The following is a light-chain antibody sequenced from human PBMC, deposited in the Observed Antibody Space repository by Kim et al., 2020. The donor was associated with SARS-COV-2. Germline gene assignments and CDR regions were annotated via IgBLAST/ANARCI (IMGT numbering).Light chain of an antibody. V-gene: IGLV3-21*04. Sequence: APGKTAMITCGGDNIGSNTVHWYQQKPGPAPVLVISHDDDRPSGTPERFSGSHSGNTATLTVSRVEAGDEADYYCQVWDGRIDKYVFGTGTKVTVL. J-gene: IGLJ1*01. CDR1: NIGSNT. CDR2: HDD. CDR3: QVWDGRIDKYV.